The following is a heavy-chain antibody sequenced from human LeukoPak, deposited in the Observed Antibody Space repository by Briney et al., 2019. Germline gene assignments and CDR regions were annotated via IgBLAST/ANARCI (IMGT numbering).Heavy chain of an antibody. CDR1: RYTFTTYG. D-gene: IGHD3-16*02. J-gene: IGHJ4*02. V-gene: IGHV1-18*01. Sequence: ASLTLSCKASRYTFTTYGIRWVSKAPGNGLEWMGSISAYNGNTNYAQKLQGRVTMTTDTSTSTAYMELRSLRSDDTAVYYCARVEYMITFGGVIVQQGGFDYWGQGTLVTVSS. CDR3: ARVEYMITFGGVIVQQGGFDY. CDR2: ISAYNGNT.